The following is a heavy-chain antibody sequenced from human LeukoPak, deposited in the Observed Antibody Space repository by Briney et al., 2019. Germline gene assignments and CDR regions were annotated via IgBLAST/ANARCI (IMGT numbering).Heavy chain of an antibody. CDR2: IIPILGIA. V-gene: IGHV1-69*04. CDR1: GDTFSSYT. CDR3: AREIEGLYYYDSSGYYYAY. D-gene: IGHD3-22*01. Sequence: SVKVSCKASGDTFSSYTISWVRQAPGQGLEWMGRIIPILGIANYAQKFQGRVTITADKSTSTAYMELSSLRSEDTAVYYCAREIEGLYYYDSSGYYYAYWGQGTLVTVSS. J-gene: IGHJ4*02.